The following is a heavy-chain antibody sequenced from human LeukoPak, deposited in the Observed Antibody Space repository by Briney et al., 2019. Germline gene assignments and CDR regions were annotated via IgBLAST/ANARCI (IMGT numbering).Heavy chain of an antibody. J-gene: IGHJ6*02. CDR3: ARRGCCSSTSCTGMDV. CDR1: GYSFTSYW. D-gene: IGHD2-2*01. Sequence: GESLKISCKGSGYSFTSYWIGWVRQKPGKGLEWMGIIYPGDSDTRYSPSFQGQVTISADKSISTAYLQWSSLKASDTAMYYCARRGCCSSTSCTGMDVWGQGATVTVSS. V-gene: IGHV5-51*01. CDR2: IYPGDSDT.